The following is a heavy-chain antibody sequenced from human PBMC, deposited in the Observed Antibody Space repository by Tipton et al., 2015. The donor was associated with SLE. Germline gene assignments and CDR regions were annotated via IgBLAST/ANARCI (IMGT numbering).Heavy chain of an antibody. CDR2: VYDIEFT. V-gene: IGHV4-59*01. CDR1: GASISSYY. Sequence: TLSLTCTVSGASISSYYWSWIRQPPGKGLEWIGYVYDIEFTNYNPSLKSRVTISLDTSKNQFSLKLSSVTAADTAGYYCARGGTYHDSSGNIDYWGQGTLVTASS. J-gene: IGHJ4*02. CDR3: ARGGTYHDSSGNIDY. D-gene: IGHD3-22*01.